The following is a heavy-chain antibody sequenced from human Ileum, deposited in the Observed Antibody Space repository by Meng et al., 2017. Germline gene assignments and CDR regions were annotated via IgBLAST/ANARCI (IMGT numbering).Heavy chain of an antibody. CDR3: ARDRGGAPFDY. D-gene: IGHD3-10*01. Sequence: GESLKISCAASGFSLSSSGMHWVRQAPGKGLEWVAVIWADGNTKDYPDSVKGRFTISRDSSKNTLYLQMNSLRADDTAVYYCARDRGGAPFDYWGQGTRVT. V-gene: IGHV3-33*01. CDR1: GFSLSSSG. CDR2: IWADGNTK. J-gene: IGHJ4*02.